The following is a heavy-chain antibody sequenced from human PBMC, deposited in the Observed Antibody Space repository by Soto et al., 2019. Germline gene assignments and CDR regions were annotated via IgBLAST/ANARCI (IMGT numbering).Heavy chain of an antibody. CDR1: GGTFSSYT. V-gene: IGHV1-69*02. D-gene: IGHD3-10*01. J-gene: IGHJ4*02. CDR2: IIPILGIA. CDR3: ASVWELDDY. Sequence: QVQLVQSGAEVKKPGSSVKVSCKASGGTFSSYTISWVRQAPGQGLEWMGRIIPILGIANYAQKLQGRVKSTADKSTSTAYVELRSRRYGDAAVYYCASVWELDDYWGQGTLGTGSS.